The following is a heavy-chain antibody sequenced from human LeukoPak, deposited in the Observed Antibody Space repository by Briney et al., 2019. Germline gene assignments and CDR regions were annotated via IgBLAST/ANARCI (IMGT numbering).Heavy chain of an antibody. CDR1: GYSFNNYW. CDR3: ARRSTRDAFDI. V-gene: IGHV5-51*01. D-gene: IGHD2-2*01. J-gene: IGHJ3*02. CDR2: TYPGDPET. Sequence: GESLKISCKGSGYSFNNYWIGWVRQIPGKGLEWMGITYPGDPETRYSPSFQGQVTISADKSISTAYLQWSSLKASDTALYYCARRSTRDAFDIWGQGTMVTVSS.